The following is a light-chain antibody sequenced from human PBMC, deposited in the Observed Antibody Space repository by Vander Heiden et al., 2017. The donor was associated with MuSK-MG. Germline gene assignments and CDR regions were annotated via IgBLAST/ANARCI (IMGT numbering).Light chain of an antibody. CDR1: QDISNA. J-gene: IGKJ4*01. Sequence: DIQMTQSPSSLSVSIGDRVTITCRASQDISNALAWYQQKPGEAPKLLLYAASSLESGVPSRFSGSGSGTDHTLTISSLQPEDFATYYCQQEVGTSITFGGGTKVEIK. V-gene: IGKV1-NL1*01. CDR3: QQEVGTSIT. CDR2: AAS.